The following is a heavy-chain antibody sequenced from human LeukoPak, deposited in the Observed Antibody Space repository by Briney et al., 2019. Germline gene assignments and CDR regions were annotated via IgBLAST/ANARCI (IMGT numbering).Heavy chain of an antibody. J-gene: IGHJ4*02. CDR1: GYTFTGYY. Sequence: ASVKVSCKATGYTFTGYYIHWVRQAPGQGLEWMGRINPNRGGTNYVQKFQGRVTMTRDTSINTAYMELSRLRSDDTAVYYCAREPLTYDILTGYYIYWGQGTLVTVSS. V-gene: IGHV1-2*06. D-gene: IGHD3-9*01. CDR2: INPNRGGT. CDR3: AREPLTYDILTGYYIY.